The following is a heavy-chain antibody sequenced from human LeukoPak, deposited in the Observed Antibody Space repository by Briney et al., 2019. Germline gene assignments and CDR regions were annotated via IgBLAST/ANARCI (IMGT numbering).Heavy chain of an antibody. J-gene: IGHJ3*02. CDR3: ARVLRGGNSGYAFDI. D-gene: IGHD4-23*01. CDR2: IYYSGST. V-gene: IGHV4-59*01. CDR1: GGSIRSSY. Sequence: PSETLSLTCTVSGGSIRSSYWSWIRQPPGKGLEWIGYIYYSGSTNYNSSLKSRVTISLDTSKNQFSLKLTSVTAADTAVYYCARVLRGGNSGYAFDIWGQGTMVTVSS.